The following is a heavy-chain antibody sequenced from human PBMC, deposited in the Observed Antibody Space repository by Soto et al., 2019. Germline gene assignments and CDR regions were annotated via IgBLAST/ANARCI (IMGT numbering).Heavy chain of an antibody. D-gene: IGHD6-19*01. CDR3: ARMYSSGSGWFHT. CDR2: FYSSGSI. CDR1: GYFIGAGGYY. Sequence: QIELQESGPGLLKPSQTLSLTCFVSGYFIGAGGYYWSWIRHHPGKGLEWIGSFYSSGSIIYNPSLRSRVSITGDMSTNHFSMSLTSVTAADTARYYCARMYSSGSGWFHTWGQGTLVTVSS. V-gene: IGHV4-31*03. J-gene: IGHJ5*02.